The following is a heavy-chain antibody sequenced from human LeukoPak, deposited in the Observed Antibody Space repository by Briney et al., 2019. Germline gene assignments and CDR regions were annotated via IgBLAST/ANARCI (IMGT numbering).Heavy chain of an antibody. D-gene: IGHD3-22*01. CDR2: IKQDGSEK. J-gene: IGHJ3*02. V-gene: IGHV3-7*01. Sequence: GGSLRLSCAASGFTFSSYWMSWVRQAPGKGLEWVANIKQDGSEKYYVDSVKGRFTISRDNAKNSLYLQMNSLRAEDTAVYYCASVPDYYDSDWGAFDIWGQGTMVTVSS. CDR3: ASVPDYYDSDWGAFDI. CDR1: GFTFSSYW.